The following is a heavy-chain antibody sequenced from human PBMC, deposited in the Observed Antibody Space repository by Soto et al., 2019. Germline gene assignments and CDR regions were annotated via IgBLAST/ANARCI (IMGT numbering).Heavy chain of an antibody. V-gene: IGHV3-23*01. Sequence: PGGSLRLSCAASGFTVSSKYMTWVRQAPGKGLEWVSAISGSGGSTYYADSVKGRFTISRDNSKNTLYLQMNSLRAEDTAVYYCAKRGDVSGYYDFWSGYYTHNWVDPWGQGTLVTVSS. D-gene: IGHD3-3*01. J-gene: IGHJ5*02. CDR2: ISGSGGST. CDR1: GFTVSSKY. CDR3: AKRGDVSGYYDFWSGYYTHNWVDP.